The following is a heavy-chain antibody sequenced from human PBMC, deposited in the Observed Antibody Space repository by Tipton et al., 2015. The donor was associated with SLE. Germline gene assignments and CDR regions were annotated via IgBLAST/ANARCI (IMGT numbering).Heavy chain of an antibody. CDR2: IDYSGCT. CDR3: ARRRYSSSSRPYWYFDL. Sequence: TLSLTCTVSGGSISSGGYYWSWTRQHPGKGLQWIGYIDYSGCTNYNPSPKRRVTISVDTSKNQFSLKLSSVTAADTAVYYCARRRYSSSSRPYWYFDLWGRGTLGTVSS. V-gene: IGHV4-61*08. CDR1: GGSISSGGYY. D-gene: IGHD6-6*01. J-gene: IGHJ2*01.